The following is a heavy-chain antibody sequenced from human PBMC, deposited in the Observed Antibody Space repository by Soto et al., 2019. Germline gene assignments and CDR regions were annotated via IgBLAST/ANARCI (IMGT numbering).Heavy chain of an antibody. V-gene: IGHV2-5*02. D-gene: IGHD3-16*01. CDR2: IYWDDDQ. CDR3: PHAGDYDLLSFDN. CDR1: GFSLTTTSMG. Sequence: QITLKESGPPLVRPAQTLTLTCAFSGFSLTTTSMGVAWIRQPPGKALEWLALIYWDDDQSYSPSLKDRLTISKDTSSSRVVLKLSNMSPADTDTYFYPHAGDYDLLSFDNWGPGTLFSVSS. J-gene: IGHJ4*02.